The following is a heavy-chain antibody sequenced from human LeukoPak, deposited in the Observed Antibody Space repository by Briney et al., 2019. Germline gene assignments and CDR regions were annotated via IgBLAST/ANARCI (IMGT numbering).Heavy chain of an antibody. CDR1: GFTFSNAW. CDR2: IKSKTDGGTT. CDR3: AKLKEWLRIVGSYFDY. J-gene: IGHJ4*02. D-gene: IGHD5-12*01. Sequence: SGGSLRLSCAASGFTFSNAWMSWVRQAPGKGLEWVGRIKSKTDGGTTDYAAPVKGRFTISRDDSKNTLYLQMNSLRAEDTAVYYCAKLKEWLRIVGSYFDYWGQGTLVTVSS. V-gene: IGHV3-15*01.